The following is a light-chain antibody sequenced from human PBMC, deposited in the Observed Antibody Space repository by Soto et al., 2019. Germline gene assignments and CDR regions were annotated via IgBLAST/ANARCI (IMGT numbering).Light chain of an antibody. J-gene: IGLJ1*01. CDR3: CSFAGSYTFDV. CDR1: SSDVCNYNY. CDR2: DVT. Sequence: QSALTQPRSVSGSPGQSVTISCTGTSSDVCNYNYVSWFQQHPGKAPKLMIYDVTKRPSGVPDRFSGSKSGNTASLTTSGLQAEDEADYYCCSFAGSYTFDVFGTGTKVTVL. V-gene: IGLV2-11*01.